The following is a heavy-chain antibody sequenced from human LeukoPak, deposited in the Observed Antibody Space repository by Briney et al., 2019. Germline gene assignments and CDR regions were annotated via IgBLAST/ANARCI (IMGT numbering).Heavy chain of an antibody. D-gene: IGHD5-12*01. J-gene: IGHJ4*02. CDR1: GFTFSIYG. Sequence: GGSLRLSCAASGFTFSIYGMHWVRQAPGKGLEWVAVISYDGSNKYYADSVKGRFTISRDNSKNTLYLQMNSLRAEDTAVYYCAKDRRLRFRKLQFFDYWGQGTLVTVSS. CDR2: ISYDGSNK. CDR3: AKDRRLRFRKLQFFDY. V-gene: IGHV3-30*18.